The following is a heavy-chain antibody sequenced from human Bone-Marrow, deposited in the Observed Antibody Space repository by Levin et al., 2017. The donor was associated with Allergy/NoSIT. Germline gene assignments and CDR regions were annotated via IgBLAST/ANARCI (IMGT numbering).Heavy chain of an antibody. CDR1: GFNFSNFC. J-gene: IGHJ4*02. V-gene: IGHV3-7*01. D-gene: IGHD2-8*01. CDR2: IQQDGSEK. Sequence: GGSLRLSCTASGFNFSNFCMSWVRQTPGKGLEWVANIQQDGSEKYYVDSMKGRFTISRDNAKNSLYLQMSSLRAEDTAIYYCVRDYCTNDVCPLDYWGQGTLVTVSS. CDR3: VRDYCTNDVCPLDY.